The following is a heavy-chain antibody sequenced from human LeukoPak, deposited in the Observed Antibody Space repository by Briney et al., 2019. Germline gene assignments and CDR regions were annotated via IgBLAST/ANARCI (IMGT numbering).Heavy chain of an antibody. CDR2: IYYSGST. CDR3: ARTYVDQNWFDP. Sequence: SETLSLTCTVSGDSISSSSYYWGWVRQPPGKGLEWIGSIYYSGSTYYNPSLKSRVTISVDTSKNQFSLKLSSVTAADTAVYYCARTYVDQNWFDPWGQGTLVTVSS. J-gene: IGHJ5*02. CDR1: GDSISSSSYY. D-gene: IGHD3-16*01. V-gene: IGHV4-39*01.